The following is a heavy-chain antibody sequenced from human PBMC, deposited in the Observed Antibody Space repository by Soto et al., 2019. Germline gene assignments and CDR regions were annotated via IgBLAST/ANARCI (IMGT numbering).Heavy chain of an antibody. D-gene: IGHD6-19*01. Sequence: SVKVSCKASGGTFSSYAISWVRQAPGQGLEWMGGIIPIFGTANYAQKFQGRVTITADESTSTAYMELSSLRSEDTAVYYCARDGRAVAADYYYYYGMDVWGQGTTVTVSS. J-gene: IGHJ6*02. CDR1: GGTFSSYA. CDR3: ARDGRAVAADYYYYYGMDV. CDR2: IIPIFGTA. V-gene: IGHV1-69*13.